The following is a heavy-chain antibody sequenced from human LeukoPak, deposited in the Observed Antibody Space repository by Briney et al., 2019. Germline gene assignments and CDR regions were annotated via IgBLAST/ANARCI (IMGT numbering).Heavy chain of an antibody. CDR3: AKEFVYGASYCSGGSCHSRDAFDI. V-gene: IGHV3-30*02. CDR1: GFTFSSYG. Sequence: GGSLRLSCAASGFTFSSYGMHWVRQAPGKGLEWVAFIRYDGSNKYYADSVKGRFTISRDNSKNTLYLQMNSLRAEDTAVYYCAKEFVYGASYCSGGSCHSRDAFDIWGQGTMVTVSS. J-gene: IGHJ3*02. D-gene: IGHD2-15*01. CDR2: IRYDGSNK.